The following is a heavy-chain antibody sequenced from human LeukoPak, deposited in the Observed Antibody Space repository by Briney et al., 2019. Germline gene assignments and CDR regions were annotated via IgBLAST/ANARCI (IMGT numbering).Heavy chain of an antibody. D-gene: IGHD5-12*01. Sequence: ASVKVSCKASGYTFTGYYMHWVRQAPGQGLEWMGWINPNSGGTNYAQKFQGRVTMTRDTSISTAYMELSRLRSDDTAVYYCARDLRGYSGYDPYYFDYWGQGTLVTVSS. V-gene: IGHV1-2*02. CDR1: GYTFTGYY. CDR2: INPNSGGT. CDR3: ARDLRGYSGYDPYYFDY. J-gene: IGHJ4*02.